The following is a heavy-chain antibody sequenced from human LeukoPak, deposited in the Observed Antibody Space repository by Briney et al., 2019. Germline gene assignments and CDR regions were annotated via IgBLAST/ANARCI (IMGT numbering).Heavy chain of an antibody. CDR1: GFTFNNAW. CDR2: IKSKNVGGTT. CDR3: TSHAAFDP. V-gene: IGHV3-15*01. J-gene: IGHJ5*02. Sequence: GGSLRLSCAASGFTFNNAWMNWVRQAPEKGLEWVGRIKSKNVGGTTDYAAPVKGRFTISRDDSKNTVYLQMNSLKIEDTAVYYCTSHAAFDPWGQGTLVTVSS.